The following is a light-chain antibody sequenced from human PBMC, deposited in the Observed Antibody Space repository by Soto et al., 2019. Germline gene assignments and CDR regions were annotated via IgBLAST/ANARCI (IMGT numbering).Light chain of an antibody. CDR1: QTISRF. Sequence: DIQMTQSPSSLSASVGDKVTITCRASQTISRFVNWYQHKPGKGPNLLIHAASSLQSGVPSRFSGSGSGTDFTLTFSSLQPEDFATYYCQQYYSYPITFGQGTRLEIK. CDR3: QQYYSYPIT. J-gene: IGKJ5*01. V-gene: IGKV1-39*01. CDR2: AAS.